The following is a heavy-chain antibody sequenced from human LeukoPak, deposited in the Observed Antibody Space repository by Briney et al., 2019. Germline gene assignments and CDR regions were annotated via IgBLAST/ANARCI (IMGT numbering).Heavy chain of an antibody. Sequence: SVKVSCKASGGTFSSYAISWVRQAPGQGLEWMGRIIPIFGTANYAQKFQGRVTITTDESTSTAYMELSSLRSEDTAVYYCARESVPPYCGGDRCLDYWGQGTLVTVSS. J-gene: IGHJ4*02. CDR1: GGTFSSYA. CDR2: IIPIFGTA. V-gene: IGHV1-69*05. CDR3: ARESVPPYCGGDRCLDY. D-gene: IGHD2-21*02.